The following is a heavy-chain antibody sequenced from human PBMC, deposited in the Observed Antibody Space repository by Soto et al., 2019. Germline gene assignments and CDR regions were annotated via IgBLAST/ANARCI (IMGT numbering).Heavy chain of an antibody. CDR1: GFTFSSYG. D-gene: IGHD5-18*01. CDR2: ISYDGSNK. CDR3: AKESETTAMVPRPFDY. V-gene: IGHV3-30*18. J-gene: IGHJ4*02. Sequence: PGWSLRLSCAASGFTFSSYGMHWVRQAPGKGLEWVAVISYDGSNKYYADSVKGRFTISRDNSKNTLYLQMNSLRAEDTAVYYCAKESETTAMVPRPFDYWGQGTLVTVSS.